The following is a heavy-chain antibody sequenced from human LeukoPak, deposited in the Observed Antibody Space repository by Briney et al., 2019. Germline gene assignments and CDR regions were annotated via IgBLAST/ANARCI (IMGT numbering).Heavy chain of an antibody. CDR1: GFTFDNYA. CDR2: ISWNSGII. V-gene: IGHV3-9*01. CDR3: TKDLLTTVTDALFDY. Sequence: GGSLRLSCTASGFTFDNYAMHWVRQAPGKGLEWVSGISWNSGIIGYTDSVKGRFTISRDNAKNSLYLQMNSLRTEDTAFYYCTKDLLTTVTDALFDYWGQGTLVTVSS. J-gene: IGHJ4*02. D-gene: IGHD4-17*01.